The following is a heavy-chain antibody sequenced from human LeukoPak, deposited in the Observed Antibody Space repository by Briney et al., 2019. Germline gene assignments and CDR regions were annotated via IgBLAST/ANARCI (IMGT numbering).Heavy chain of an antibody. CDR2: IYQSGNT. V-gene: IGHV4-38-2*02. J-gene: IGHJ5*02. Sequence: SETLSLTCSVSGYSIRSGYYWGWIRQPLGKGLEWIGSIYQSGNTYYNESLKSRVTISVDTSKNQFSLKLTSVTAADTAVYYCARVPGPNWFDPWGQGTLVIVSS. CDR1: GYSIRSGYY. CDR3: ARVPGPNWFDP.